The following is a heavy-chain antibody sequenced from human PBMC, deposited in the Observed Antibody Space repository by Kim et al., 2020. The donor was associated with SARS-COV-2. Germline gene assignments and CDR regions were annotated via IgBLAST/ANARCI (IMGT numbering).Heavy chain of an antibody. V-gene: IGHV1-69*13. CDR1: GGTFSSYA. CDR3: AWSGYFNRHYYYYGMDV. Sequence: SVKVSCKASGGTFSSYAISWVRQAPGQGLEWMGGIIPIFGTANYAQKFQGRVTITADESTSTAYMELSSLRSEDTAVYYCAWSGYFNRHYYYYGMDVWGQGTTVTVSS. CDR2: IIPIFGTA. D-gene: IGHD3-3*01. J-gene: IGHJ6*02.